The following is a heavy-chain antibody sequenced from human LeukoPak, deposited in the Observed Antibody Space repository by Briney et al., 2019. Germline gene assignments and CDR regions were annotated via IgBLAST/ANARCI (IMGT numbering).Heavy chain of an antibody. V-gene: IGHV4-34*01. D-gene: IGHD2-2*01. CDR3: AREVVVPAAMGFDY. J-gene: IGHJ4*02. Sequence: SETLSLTCAVYGGSFSGYYWSWIRQPPGKGLELIGEINHSGSTNYNPSLKSRVTISVDTSKNQFSLKLSSVTAADPAVYYCAREVVVPAAMGFDYWGQGTLVTVSS. CDR1: GGSFSGYY. CDR2: INHSGST.